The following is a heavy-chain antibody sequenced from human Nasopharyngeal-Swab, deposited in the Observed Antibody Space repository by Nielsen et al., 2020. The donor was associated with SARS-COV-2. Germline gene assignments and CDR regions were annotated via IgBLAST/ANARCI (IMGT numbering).Heavy chain of an antibody. D-gene: IGHD3-22*01. CDR3: ARDSGGYLDY. V-gene: IGHV3-30*04. CDR2: ISYDGSNK. Sequence: SCKASGFTFSSYAMHWVRQAPGKGLEWVAVISYDGSNKYYADSVKGRFTISRDNSKNTLYLQMNSLRAEDTAVYYCARDSGGYLDYWGQGTLVTVSS. CDR1: GFTFSSYA. J-gene: IGHJ4*02.